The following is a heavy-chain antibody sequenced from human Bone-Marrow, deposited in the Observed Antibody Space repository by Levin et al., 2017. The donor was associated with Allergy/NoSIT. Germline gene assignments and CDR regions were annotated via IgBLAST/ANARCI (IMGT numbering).Heavy chain of an antibody. D-gene: IGHD6-13*01. Sequence: GGSLRLSCAASGFTFSSYAMHWVRQAPGKGLEWVAVISYDGSNKYYADSVKGRFTISRDNSKNTLYLQMNSLRAEDTAVYYCARGAGAAAGPQRNYYYYGMDVWGQGTTVTVSS. V-gene: IGHV3-30-3*01. CDR3: ARGAGAAAGPQRNYYYYGMDV. CDR2: ISYDGSNK. CDR1: GFTFSSYA. J-gene: IGHJ6*02.